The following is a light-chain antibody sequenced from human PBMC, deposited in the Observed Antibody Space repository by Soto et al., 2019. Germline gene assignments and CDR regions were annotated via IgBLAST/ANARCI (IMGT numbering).Light chain of an antibody. Sequence: EIVLTQSPGSLSLSPGERATLSCRASQSFDSSFFAWYQKKAGQAPRLLIYGASKRATGIPDRFSGSGSGTDFTLTITRLETEDFAVYYYQQYVSSVTFGQGTKVEIK. J-gene: IGKJ1*01. CDR3: QQYVSSVT. CDR2: GAS. CDR1: QSFDSSF. V-gene: IGKV3-20*01.